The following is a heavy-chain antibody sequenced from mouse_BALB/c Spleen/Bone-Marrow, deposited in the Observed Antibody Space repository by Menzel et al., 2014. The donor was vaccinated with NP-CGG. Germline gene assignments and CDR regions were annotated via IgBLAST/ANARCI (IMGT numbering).Heavy chain of an antibody. Sequence: EVKLMESGGGLVQPGGSLKLSCAASGFDFSRYWMSWVRQAPGKGLEWIGEINPDSSTIDYTPSLKDKFIISRDNAKYTLYLQMSKVRSEDTALYYCARLSYYGRFAYWGQGTLVTVSA. CDR3: ARLSYYGRFAY. CDR1: GFDFSRYW. CDR2: INPDSSTI. V-gene: IGHV4-1*02. D-gene: IGHD1-1*01. J-gene: IGHJ3*01.